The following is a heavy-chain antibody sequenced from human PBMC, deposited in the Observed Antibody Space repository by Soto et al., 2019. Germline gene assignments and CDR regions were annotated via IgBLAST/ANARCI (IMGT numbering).Heavy chain of an antibody. V-gene: IGHV3-30-3*01. CDR2: ISYDGSNK. D-gene: IGHD3-3*01. Sequence: GGSLRLSCAASGFTFSSYAMHWVRQAPGKGLEWVAVISYDGSNKYYADSVKGRFTISRDNSKNTLYLQMNSLRAEDTAVYYCARPTKKTYDFWSGRPFDPWGQGTLVTVSS. CDR3: ARPTKKTYDFWSGRPFDP. CDR1: GFTFSSYA. J-gene: IGHJ5*02.